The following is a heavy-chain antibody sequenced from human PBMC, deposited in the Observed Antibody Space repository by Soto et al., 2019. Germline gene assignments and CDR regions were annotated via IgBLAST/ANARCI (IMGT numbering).Heavy chain of an antibody. D-gene: IGHD3-3*01. J-gene: IGHJ6*02. V-gene: IGHV3-66*01. CDR3: ARVFGRGFWIGYSFYYGMDV. CDR2: IYSGGST. CDR1: GFTVSSNY. Sequence: EVQLVESGGGLVQPGGSLRLSCAASGFTVSSNYMSWVRQAPGKGLEWVSVIYSGGSTYDADSVKGRFTISRDNAKEALYHQMNSLRDEDTAVYYCARVFGRGFWIGYSFYYGMDVWGQGTTVTVAS.